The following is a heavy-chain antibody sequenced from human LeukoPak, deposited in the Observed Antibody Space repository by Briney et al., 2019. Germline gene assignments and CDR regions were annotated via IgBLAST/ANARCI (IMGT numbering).Heavy chain of an antibody. CDR3: ARMVAAGYGMDV. D-gene: IGHD6-13*01. Sequence: GASVKVSCKASGYTFTGYYMHWVRQAPGQGLEWMGWINPNSGGTNYAQKFQGWVTMTRDTSISTAYMELSRLRSDDTAVYYCARMVAAGYGMDVWGQGTTVTVSS. J-gene: IGHJ6*02. V-gene: IGHV1-2*04. CDR2: INPNSGGT. CDR1: GYTFTGYY.